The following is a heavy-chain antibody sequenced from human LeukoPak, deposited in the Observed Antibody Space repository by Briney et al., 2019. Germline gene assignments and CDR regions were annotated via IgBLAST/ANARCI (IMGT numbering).Heavy chain of an antibody. CDR3: AREYSYGYFFDY. CDR1: GGSISFYY. CDR2: IYDSGSA. D-gene: IGHD5-18*01. V-gene: IGHV4-59*01. Sequence: SETLSLTCNVSGGSISFYYWSWIRQSPGKGLEWIGYIYDSGSANYNPSLKKRVTISIDTSKNQFSLRLSSVTAADTALYYCAREYSYGYFFDYWGQGTLVTVSS. J-gene: IGHJ4*02.